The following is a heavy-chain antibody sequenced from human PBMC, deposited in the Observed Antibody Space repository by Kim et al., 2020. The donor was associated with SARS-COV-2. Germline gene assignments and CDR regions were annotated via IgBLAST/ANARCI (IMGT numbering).Heavy chain of an antibody. J-gene: IGHJ4*02. D-gene: IGHD1-26*01. V-gene: IGHV3-23*01. Sequence: GGSLRLSCAASGFTFSSYAMSWVRQAPGKGLEWVSAISGSGGSTYYADSVKGRFTISRDNSKNTLYLQMNSLRAEDTAVYYCATIGGIVGATTGDYWGQGTLVTVSS. CDR3: ATIGGIVGATTGDY. CDR2: ISGSGGST. CDR1: GFTFSSYA.